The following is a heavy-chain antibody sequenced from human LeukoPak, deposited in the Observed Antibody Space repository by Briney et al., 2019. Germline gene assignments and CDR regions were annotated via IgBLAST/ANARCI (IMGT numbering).Heavy chain of an antibody. D-gene: IGHD2-2*02. CDR1: GGSFSGYY. CDR3: ARGLVPAAISPPNNDWFDP. Sequence: SETLSLTCAVYGGSFSGYYWSWIRQPPGKGLEWIGEINHSGSTNYNPSLKSRVTISVDTSKNQFSLKLSSVTAADTAVYYCARGLVPAAISPPNNDWFDPWGRGTLVTVSS. CDR2: INHSGST. J-gene: IGHJ5*02. V-gene: IGHV4-34*01.